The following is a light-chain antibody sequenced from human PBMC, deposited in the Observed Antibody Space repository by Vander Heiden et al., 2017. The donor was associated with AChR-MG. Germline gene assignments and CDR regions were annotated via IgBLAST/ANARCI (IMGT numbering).Light chain of an antibody. CDR1: STELGSSNF. Sequence: QSAMTRPASLSGSPGQSITSSCTGTSTELGSSNFGSWYQQFPGTAPKLMISEVNQRPSGVSSRFSGSRSGNTASLTISGLQAEDEADYYCCSYAGSSPFLFGTGTKVTVL. J-gene: IGLJ1*01. CDR3: CSYAGSSPFL. CDR2: EVN. V-gene: IGLV2-23*02.